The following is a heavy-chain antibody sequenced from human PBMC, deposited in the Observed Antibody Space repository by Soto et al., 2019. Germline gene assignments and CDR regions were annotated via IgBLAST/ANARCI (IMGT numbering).Heavy chain of an antibody. CDR1: GGSISSSSYY. CDR3: ARQRTTVVTQAYFDH. J-gene: IGHJ4*02. Sequence: SETLSLTCTVSGGSISSSSYYWGWIRQPPGKGLEWIGSIYYSGRTYYNPSFKSRVTISIDTSKNQFSLKLSSVTATDTAVYYCARQRTTVVTQAYFDHWGQGALVTVSS. CDR2: IYYSGRT. V-gene: IGHV4-39*01. D-gene: IGHD2-21*02.